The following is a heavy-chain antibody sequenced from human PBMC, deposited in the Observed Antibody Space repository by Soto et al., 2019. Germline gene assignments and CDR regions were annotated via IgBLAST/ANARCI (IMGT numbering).Heavy chain of an antibody. J-gene: IGHJ6*02. CDR2: IIPISGTA. Sequence: QVQLVQSGAEVKKPGSSVKVSCKACGGTFSSYAISRVRQAPGQGLEWMGGIIPISGTAHYAQKFQGRVTITADESTSTAYMELSRLRSEDTAVYYCARSQGSSTSLEIYYYYYYGMDVWGQGTTVTVSS. CDR3: ARSQGSSTSLEIYYYYYYGMDV. V-gene: IGHV1-69*01. D-gene: IGHD2-2*01. CDR1: GGTFSSYA.